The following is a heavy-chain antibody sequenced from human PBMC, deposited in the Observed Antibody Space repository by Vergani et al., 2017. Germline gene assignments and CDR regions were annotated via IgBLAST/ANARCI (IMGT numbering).Heavy chain of an antibody. D-gene: IGHD3-9*01. Sequence: EVQLVESGGGLVQPGGSLRLSCSASGFTFSSYAMHWVRQAPGKGLEYVSAISSNGGSTYYADSVKGRFNISRDNSTNTLYLQMSSLRAEDTAVYYCVKGSSRYFDWVLGDYYYYGMDVWGQGTTVTVSS. V-gene: IGHV3-64D*06. CDR2: ISSNGGST. CDR3: VKGSSRYFDWVLGDYYYYGMDV. J-gene: IGHJ6*02. CDR1: GFTFSSYA.